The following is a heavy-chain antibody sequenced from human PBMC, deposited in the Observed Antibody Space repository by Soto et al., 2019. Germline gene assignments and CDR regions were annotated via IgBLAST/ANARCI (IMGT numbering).Heavy chain of an antibody. CDR3: AKPLTAMVNYFDY. CDR2: ISGSGGST. Sequence: GGSLRLSCAASGFTFSNYVMSWVRQAPGKGLEWVSAISGSGGSTYYAGSVKGRFTISRDDSKNTLYLQMDSRRAEDTAVYYCAKPLTAMVNYFDYWGQGTLVTVSS. D-gene: IGHD5-18*01. J-gene: IGHJ4*02. CDR1: GFTFSNYV. V-gene: IGHV3-23*01.